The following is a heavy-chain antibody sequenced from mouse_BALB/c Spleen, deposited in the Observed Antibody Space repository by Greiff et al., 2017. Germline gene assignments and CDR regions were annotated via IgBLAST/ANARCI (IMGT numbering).Heavy chain of an antibody. CDR3: ARSDGYYLDY. CDR1: GFTFSSYG. V-gene: IGHV5-6-3*01. D-gene: IGHD2-3*01. CDR2: INSNGGST. Sequence: EVQGVESGGGLVQPGGSLKLSCAASGFTFSSYGMSWVRQTPDKRLELVATINSNGGSTYYPDSVKGRFTISRDNAKNTLYLQMSSLKSEDTAMYYCARSDGYYLDYWGQGTTLTVSS. J-gene: IGHJ2*01.